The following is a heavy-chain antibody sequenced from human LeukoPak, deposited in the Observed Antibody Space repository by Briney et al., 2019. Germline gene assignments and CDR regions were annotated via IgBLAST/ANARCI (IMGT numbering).Heavy chain of an antibody. Sequence: GGSLRLSCAASGFTFSSYWMHWVRQAPGKGLEWVSLTYSDGITTTYADSVRGRFTISRDNAKNTLYLQMNSLRAEDTAVYYCATDGHGTRPLDYWGQGTLVTVSS. CDR3: ATDGHGTRPLDY. CDR1: GFTFSSYW. D-gene: IGHD6-6*01. CDR2: TYSDGITT. V-gene: IGHV3-74*01. J-gene: IGHJ4*02.